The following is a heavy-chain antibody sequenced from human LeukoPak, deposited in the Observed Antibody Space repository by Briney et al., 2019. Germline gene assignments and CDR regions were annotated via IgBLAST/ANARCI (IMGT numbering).Heavy chain of an antibody. Sequence: GGSLRLSCAASGFTFSSYWMHWVRQAPGKGLVWVSRINSDGSSTSYADSVKGRFTISRDNAKNTLYLQMNSLRTEDTALYYCAKDKASSGYKNWGQGTLVTVSS. J-gene: IGHJ4*02. CDR2: INSDGSST. CDR1: GFTFSSYW. D-gene: IGHD5-12*01. CDR3: AKDKASSGYKN. V-gene: IGHV3-74*01.